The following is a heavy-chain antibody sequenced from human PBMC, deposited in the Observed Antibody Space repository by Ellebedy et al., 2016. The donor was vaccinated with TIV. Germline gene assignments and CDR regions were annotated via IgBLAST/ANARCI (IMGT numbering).Heavy chain of an antibody. CDR2: ISGSGGNT. D-gene: IGHD6-19*01. CDR1: GFPFSSYA. V-gene: IGHV3-23*01. Sequence: GESLKISCAASGFPFSSYAMSWVRQAPGEGLEWVSIISGSGGNTYYADSVKGRFTISRDNSKNTLYLQMNSLRAEDTAVYYCARDPREWLVRGYFDCWGQGTLVTVSS. CDR3: ARDPREWLVRGYFDC. J-gene: IGHJ4*02.